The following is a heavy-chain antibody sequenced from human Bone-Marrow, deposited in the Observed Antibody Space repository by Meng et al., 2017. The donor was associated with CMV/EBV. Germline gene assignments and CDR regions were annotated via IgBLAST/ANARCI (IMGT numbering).Heavy chain of an antibody. CDR2: FYDSGST. CDR1: VDSINSRSYY. V-gene: IGHV4-39*07. CDR3: ARRWNTEHYNNYDMDI. D-gene: IGHD1/OR15-1a*01. Sequence: GPLRLCCTVSVDSINSRSYYWDWIRQPPGKGLEWIGSFYDSGSTYYNPSLNSRVTISVDTSKNQFSLKLSSVTAADTAVYYCARRWNTEHYNNYDMDIWGQGTTVTVSS. J-gene: IGHJ6*02.